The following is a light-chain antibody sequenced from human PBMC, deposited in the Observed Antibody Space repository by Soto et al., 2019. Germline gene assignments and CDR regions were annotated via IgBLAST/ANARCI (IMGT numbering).Light chain of an antibody. V-gene: IGKV3-20*01. CDR2: GAS. J-gene: IGKJ5*01. Sequence: EVVLTQSPGTLSLSPGEIVTISCLASQSVSSTSLAWYQQKPGQTPRLLIYGASSRATGTPDRVSGGGSGTHFTLTISRLEPEDFAVYYCQHYVTSSITFGQGTRLEIK. CDR1: QSVSSTS. CDR3: QHYVTSSIT.